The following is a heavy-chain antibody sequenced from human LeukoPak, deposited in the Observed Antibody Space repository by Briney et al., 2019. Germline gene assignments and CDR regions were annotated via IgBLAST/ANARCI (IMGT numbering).Heavy chain of an antibody. V-gene: IGHV1-8*01. D-gene: IGHD3-9*01. CDR2: MNPNSGNT. Sequence: ASETVSCKASGYTFTSYDINWVRQATGQGLEWMGWMNPNSGNTGYAHKFQGSVTMISNTAISTAYMELSSLRSEDTAVYYRARGSYPIPYFDWLQKRLNWFDPWGQGTLVTVSS. CDR3: ARGSYPIPYFDWLQKRLNWFDP. J-gene: IGHJ5*02. CDR1: GYTFTSYD.